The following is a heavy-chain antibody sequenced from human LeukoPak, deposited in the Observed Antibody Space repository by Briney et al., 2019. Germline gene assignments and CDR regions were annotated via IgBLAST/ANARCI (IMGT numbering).Heavy chain of an antibody. CDR2: IYHSGTT. V-gene: IGHV4-38-2*01. Sequence: RPSETLSLTCAVSGYSISSGYRGGWIRQPPGQGLGWIGSIYHSGTTHYNPSLKSRVTISVDMSKNRFSLKLSSVTAADTAIYYCARTDGSGSDYWGQGTLVTVSS. J-gene: IGHJ4*02. CDR3: ARTDGSGSDY. D-gene: IGHD3-10*01. CDR1: GYSISSGYR.